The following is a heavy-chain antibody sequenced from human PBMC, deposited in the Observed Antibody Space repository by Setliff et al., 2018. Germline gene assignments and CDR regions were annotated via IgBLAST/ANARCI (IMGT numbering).Heavy chain of an antibody. D-gene: IGHD2-15*01. J-gene: IGHJ4*02. Sequence: ASVKVSCKASGYTFTDYYMNWLRQAPGQGLEWMGWINPHTGGATYNQKFQGRVTMSRDTSISTAYMELSSLRSEDTAVYYCARGAPGRYCSGGSCSYFDYWGQGILVTV. CDR3: ARGAPGRYCSGGSCSYFDY. V-gene: IGHV1-2*02. CDR2: INPHTGGA. CDR1: GYTFTDYY.